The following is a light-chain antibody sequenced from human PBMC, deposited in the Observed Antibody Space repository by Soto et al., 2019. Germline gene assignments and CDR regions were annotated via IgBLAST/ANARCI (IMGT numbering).Light chain of an antibody. CDR2: AAA. J-gene: IGKJ5*01. V-gene: IGKV1-39*01. CDR3: QQYGSSPPT. Sequence: DIQMTQSPSSLSASVGDRVTITCRASQSITTYLNWYQQTSGEAPKLLIYAAARLQTGVPSRFSGSGSGTDFTLTISRLEPEDFAVYYCQQYGSSPPTFGQGTRLEIK. CDR1: QSITTY.